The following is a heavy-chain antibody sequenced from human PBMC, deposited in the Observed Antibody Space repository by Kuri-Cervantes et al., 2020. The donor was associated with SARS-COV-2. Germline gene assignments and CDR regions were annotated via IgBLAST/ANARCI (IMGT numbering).Heavy chain of an antibody. CDR2: VRGKANNYAT. CDR3: TTDLHSVTNIFDY. CDR1: GFLFSASA. J-gene: IGHJ4*02. V-gene: IGHV3-73*01. D-gene: IGHD4-17*01. Sequence: GESLKISCEVSGFLFSASAIHWVRQGSGKGLEWVGRVRGKANNYATAYAASVKGRFTISRDDSKNMAYLQMNSLKTEDTAVYYCTTDLHSVTNIFDYWGQGTLVTVSS.